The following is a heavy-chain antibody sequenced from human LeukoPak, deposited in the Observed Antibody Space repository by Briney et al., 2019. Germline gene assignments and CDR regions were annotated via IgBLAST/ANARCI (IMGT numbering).Heavy chain of an antibody. D-gene: IGHD6-19*01. J-gene: IGHJ6*02. V-gene: IGHV5-51*01. CDR3: ARRRAGPYYYYDGMDV. CDR2: VYPGDSDT. Sequence: GESLQISCKGSGYPFTNYWIGWVRQLPGKGLEWMGIVYPGDSDTRYSPSFQGQVTISADRSVSTAYLQWSSLKASDTAMYYCARRRAGPYYYYDGMDVWGQGTTVTVSS. CDR1: GYPFTNYW.